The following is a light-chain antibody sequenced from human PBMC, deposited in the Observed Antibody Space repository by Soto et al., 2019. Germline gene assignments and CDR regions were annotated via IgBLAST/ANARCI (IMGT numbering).Light chain of an antibody. CDR3: KHNISASVT. CDR1: QSVLYSSNNTNH. J-gene: IGKJ4*01. CDR2: LAS. Sequence: DMLSTSSRATLVLSGGGTVIHCMSSQSVLYSSNNTNHLHCYQQKTAQPHKLLIYLASTRDSGVPDRFGGSGSGTDFTLTIGSLRAKNLAFFSCKHNISASVTFGKGTRWIS. V-gene: IGKV4-1*01.